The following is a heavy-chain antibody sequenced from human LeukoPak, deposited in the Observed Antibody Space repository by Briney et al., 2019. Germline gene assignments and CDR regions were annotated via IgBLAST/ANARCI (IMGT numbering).Heavy chain of an antibody. CDR3: AKDLSYRSYSFDS. V-gene: IGHV3-30*18. CDR1: GFPFSIYG. Sequence: PGGSLRLSCAASGFPFSIYGMHWVRQAPGNGLEWVVIITFDGNSKSYADSVKGRFTVSRDNSKNTLYLQMSSLRTEDTAVYYCAKDLSYRSYSFDSWGQGALVTVSS. CDR2: ITFDGNSK. D-gene: IGHD2-21*01. J-gene: IGHJ4*02.